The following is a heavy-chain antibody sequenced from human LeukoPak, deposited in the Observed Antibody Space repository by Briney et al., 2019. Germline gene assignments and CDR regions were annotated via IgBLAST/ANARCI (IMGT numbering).Heavy chain of an antibody. CDR3: ARTGELSAALDY. J-gene: IGHJ4*02. D-gene: IGHD3-16*02. Sequence: GGSLSLSCAASGFTFSDYGMHWVRQAPGKGLEWVAVIWYDGRNQWYADSVKGRLTISRDNSQNTLYLQMNSLRAEDTAVYYCARTGELSAALDYWGQGTLITVSS. CDR1: GFTFSDYG. CDR2: IWYDGRNQ. V-gene: IGHV3-33*01.